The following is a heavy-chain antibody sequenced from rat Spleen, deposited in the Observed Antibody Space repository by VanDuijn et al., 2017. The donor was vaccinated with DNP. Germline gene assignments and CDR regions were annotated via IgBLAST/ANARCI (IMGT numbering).Heavy chain of an antibody. CDR1: GFSITSNY. J-gene: IGHJ1*01. Sequence: EVQLQESGPGLMKPSQSLSLTCSVTGFSITSNYWAWIRKLPGNKMEWIGYINYSGSTGYNPSLKSRISITRDTSKNRFFLQLNSVTTEDTATYYCTRQNIVRDWYFDFWGPGTMVPVSS. V-gene: IGHV3-1*01. D-gene: IGHD4-3*01. CDR3: TRQNIVRDWYFDF. CDR2: INYSGST.